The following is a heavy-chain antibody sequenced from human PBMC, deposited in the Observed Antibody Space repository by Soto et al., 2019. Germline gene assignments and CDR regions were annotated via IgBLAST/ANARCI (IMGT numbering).Heavy chain of an antibody. CDR2: IYPGDSDT. Sequence: GESLKISCKGSGYSFTSYWIGWVRQMPGKGLDWMGIIYPGDSDTRYSPSFQGQVTISADKSISTAYLQWSGLKASDTAMYYCARLLDYYDSSGYYRHFDYWGQGTLVTVSS. CDR1: GYSFTSYW. V-gene: IGHV5-51*01. CDR3: ARLLDYYDSSGYYRHFDY. J-gene: IGHJ4*02. D-gene: IGHD3-22*01.